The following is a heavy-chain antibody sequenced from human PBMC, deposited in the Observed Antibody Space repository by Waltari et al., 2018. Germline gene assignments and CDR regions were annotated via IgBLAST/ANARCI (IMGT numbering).Heavy chain of an antibody. V-gene: IGHV3-49*04. Sequence: EVQLAESGGGLVQPGRSLRLSCTASGFNFGDYAMTWVRQFPGKGLEWVGFIRSKTYGGAPEYAASVKGRFTISRDDSKSVAYLQMNSLRTEDTALYYCTRADGMTDLDYWGQGALVTVSS. J-gene: IGHJ4*02. CDR2: IRSKTYGGAP. CDR3: TRADGMTDLDY. CDR1: GFNFGDYA.